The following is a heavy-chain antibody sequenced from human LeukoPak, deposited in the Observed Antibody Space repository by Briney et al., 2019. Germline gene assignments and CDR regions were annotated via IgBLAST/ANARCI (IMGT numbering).Heavy chain of an antibody. V-gene: IGHV3-21*01. CDR1: GFTFSSYS. D-gene: IGHD2-2*01. CDR3: ARDHHAHIVVVPAAKVVGMDV. Sequence: GGSLRLSCAASGFTFSSYSMNWVRQAPGKGLEWVSSISSSSSYIYYADSVKGRFTISRDNAKNSPYLQMNSLRAEDTAVYYCARDHHAHIVVVPAAKVVGMDVWGQGITVTVSS. J-gene: IGHJ6*02. CDR2: ISSSSSYI.